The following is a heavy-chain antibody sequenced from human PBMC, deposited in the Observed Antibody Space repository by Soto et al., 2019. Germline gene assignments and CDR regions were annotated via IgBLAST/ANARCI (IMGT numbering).Heavy chain of an antibody. CDR3: AGGWYFFDY. V-gene: IGHV3-30*03. J-gene: IGHJ4*02. Sequence: QVQLVESGGGVVQPGRSLRLSCAASGFTFSNYGMHWARQAPGKGLEWVAGISYDGSNKYYADSVKGRFTISRDNYKNTLYLQMNSLRTEDTAVYYCAGGWYFFDYCGQGTLVTVSP. CDR1: GFTFSNYG. D-gene: IGHD6-19*01. CDR2: ISYDGSNK.